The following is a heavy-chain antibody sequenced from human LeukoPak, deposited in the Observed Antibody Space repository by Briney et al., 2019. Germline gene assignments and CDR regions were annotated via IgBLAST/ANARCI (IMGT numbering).Heavy chain of an antibody. CDR1: GGTFSSYA. CDR2: IIPILGIA. Sequence: GASVKVSCKASGGTFSSYAISWVRQAPGQGLEWMGRIIPILGIANYAQKFQGRVTITADKSTSTAYMELSSLGSEDTAVYYCARGSMYYYDSSGYYLHYWGQGTLVTVSS. V-gene: IGHV1-69*04. CDR3: ARGSMYYYDSSGYYLHY. D-gene: IGHD3-22*01. J-gene: IGHJ4*02.